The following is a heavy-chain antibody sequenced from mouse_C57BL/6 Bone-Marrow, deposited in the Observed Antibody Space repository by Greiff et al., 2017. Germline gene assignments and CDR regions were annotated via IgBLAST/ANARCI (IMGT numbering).Heavy chain of an antibody. CDR1: GFNIKDYY. CDR3: TTWDCGFAY. D-gene: IGHD4-1*01. V-gene: IGHV14-1*01. J-gene: IGHJ3*01. CDR2: IDPEDGDT. Sequence: VQLQQSGAELVRPGASVKLSCTASGFNIKDYYMHCVKQRPEPGLEWIGRIDPEDGDTESAPKFQGKATMTADTSSNTAYLQLSSLTSEDTAVYYCTTWDCGFAYWGQGTLVTVSA.